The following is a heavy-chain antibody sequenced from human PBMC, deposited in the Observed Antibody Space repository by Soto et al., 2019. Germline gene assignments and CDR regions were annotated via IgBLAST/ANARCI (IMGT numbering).Heavy chain of an antibody. J-gene: IGHJ4*02. Sequence: GGSLRLSCAASDFTFTSYWMSWVRQAPGKGLEWVANIKQDGSEKYYVDSVKGRFTISRDNAKNSLYLQVNSLRAEDTAVYYCASQPDYRRPWFDNWGQGTLVTVSS. V-gene: IGHV3-7*01. CDR3: ASQPDYRRPWFDN. D-gene: IGHD4-4*01. CDR1: DFTFTSYW. CDR2: IKQDGSEK.